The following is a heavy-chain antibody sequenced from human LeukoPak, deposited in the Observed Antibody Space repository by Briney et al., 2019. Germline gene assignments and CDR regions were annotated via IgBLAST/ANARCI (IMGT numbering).Heavy chain of an antibody. Sequence: SETLSLTCAVYGGSFSGYYWSWIRQPPGKGLEWIGEINHSGSTNYNPSLKSRVTISVDTSKNQFSLKLSSVTAADTAVYYCARNLIPEQLVLNFWGQGTLVTVSS. D-gene: IGHD6-13*01. CDR2: INHSGST. CDR3: ARNLIPEQLVLNF. V-gene: IGHV4-34*01. CDR1: GGSFSGYY. J-gene: IGHJ4*02.